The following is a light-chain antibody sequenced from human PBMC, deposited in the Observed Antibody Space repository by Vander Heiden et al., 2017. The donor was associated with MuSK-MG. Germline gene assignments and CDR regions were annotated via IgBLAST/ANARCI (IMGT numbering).Light chain of an antibody. CDR2: DAS. Sequence: DIVLTQSPATLSLSPGERATLSCRASQSVSSYLAWYQQKPGQAPRLLSYDASNRATGIPARFSGSGSGTDFTLTISSLEPEDFAVYYGQQRSNPITFGQGTRLEIK. V-gene: IGKV3-11*01. CDR1: QSVSSY. J-gene: IGKJ5*01. CDR3: QQRSNPIT.